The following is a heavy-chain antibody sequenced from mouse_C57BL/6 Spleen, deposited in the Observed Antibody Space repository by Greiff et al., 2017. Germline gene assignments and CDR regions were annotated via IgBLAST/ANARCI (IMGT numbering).Heavy chain of an antibody. CDR3: ARSMKGVRGLNWFAY. D-gene: IGHD2-3*01. CDR2: INPNYGTT. V-gene: IGHV1-39*01. Sequence: VQLQQSGPELVKPGASVKISCKASGYSFTDYNMNWVKQSNGKSLEWIGVINPNYGTTSYNQKFKGKATLTVDQSSITAYMQLNSLTSEDSAVYYFARSMKGVRGLNWFAYWGQGTLVTVSA. CDR1: GYSFTDYN. J-gene: IGHJ3*01.